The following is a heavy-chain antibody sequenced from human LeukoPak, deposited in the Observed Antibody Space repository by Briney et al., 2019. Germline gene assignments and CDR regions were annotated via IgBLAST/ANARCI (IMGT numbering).Heavy chain of an antibody. J-gene: IGHJ6*02. CDR3: ARGAGNYYFYGMDV. CDR2: IYYSGST. Sequence: SETLPLTCTVSGGSISSYFWSCIRQPPGKGLEWIGHIYYSGSTNYNPSLKSRVTVSVDTSKNQFSLKLSSVTAADTAVYYCARGAGNYYFYGMDVWGQGTTVTVSS. V-gene: IGHV4-59*01. CDR1: GGSISSYF.